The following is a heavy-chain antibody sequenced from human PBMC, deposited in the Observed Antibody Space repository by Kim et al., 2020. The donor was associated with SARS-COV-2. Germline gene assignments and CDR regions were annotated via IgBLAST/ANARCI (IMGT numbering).Heavy chain of an antibody. CDR3: ARGRPEWLLGVGAFDI. Sequence: SRKSRVTISADTAKNQCSLKLSSVTAADTAVYYCARGRPEWLLGVGAFDIWGQGTMVTVSS. V-gene: IGHV4-34*13. J-gene: IGHJ3*02. D-gene: IGHD3-3*01.